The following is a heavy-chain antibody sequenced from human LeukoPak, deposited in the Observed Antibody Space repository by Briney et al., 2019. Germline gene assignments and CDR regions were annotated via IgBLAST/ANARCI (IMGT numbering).Heavy chain of an antibody. CDR2: ICFSGST. V-gene: IGHV4-59*01. Sequence: SETLSLTCTFSRDSISIYCWIWIRQPPGKGLEWIGYICFSGSTKYNPSLKSRVTTSIDTSKNQFSLQLSSVTAADTSGYSGARGAGYSDSGGQVGWYLDHWGQGTLVTVSS. D-gene: IGHD3-22*01. J-gene: IGHJ4*02. CDR3: ARGAGYSDSGGQVGWYLDH. CDR1: RDSISIYC.